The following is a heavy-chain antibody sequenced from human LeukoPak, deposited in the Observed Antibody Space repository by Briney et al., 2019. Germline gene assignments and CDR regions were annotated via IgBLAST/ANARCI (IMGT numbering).Heavy chain of an antibody. CDR3: ARRYYDSSGYYSHAFDI. D-gene: IGHD3-22*01. J-gene: IGHJ3*02. Sequence: PSETLSLTCTVSGGSISSYYWSWIRQPPGKGLEWIGYIYCSGSTNYNPSLRSRVTISVDTSKNQFSLKLSSVTAADTAVYYCARRYYDSSGYYSHAFDIWGQGTMVTVSS. CDR1: GGSISSYY. V-gene: IGHV4-59*08. CDR2: IYCSGST.